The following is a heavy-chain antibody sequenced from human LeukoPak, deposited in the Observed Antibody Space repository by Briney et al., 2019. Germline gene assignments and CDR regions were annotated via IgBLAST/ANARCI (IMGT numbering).Heavy chain of an antibody. CDR2: INHSGST. V-gene: IGHV4-34*01. D-gene: IGHD3-22*01. Sequence: SETLSLTCAVYGGSFSGYYWSWIRQPPGKGLEWIGEINHSGSTNYNPSLKSRVTISVDTSKNQFSLKLSSVTAADTAVYYCARGSHYYYDSRDDAFDIWGQGTMVTVSS. CDR3: ARGSHYYYDSRDDAFDI. CDR1: GGSFSGYY. J-gene: IGHJ3*02.